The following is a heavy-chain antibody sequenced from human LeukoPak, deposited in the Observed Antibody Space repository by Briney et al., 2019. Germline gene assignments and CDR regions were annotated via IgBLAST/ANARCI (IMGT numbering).Heavy chain of an antibody. V-gene: IGHV4-34*01. J-gene: IGHJ5*02. D-gene: IGHD2-21*01. CDR3: AKEGSSILWSPPVWFDP. CDR1: GGSFSGYY. Sequence: SETLSLTCAVYGGSFSGYYWSWIRQPPGKGLEWIGEINHSGSTYYNPSLKSRLTISVDTSKNQFSLKLSSVTAADTAVYYCAKEGSSILWSPPVWFDPWGQGTLVTVSS. CDR2: INHSGST.